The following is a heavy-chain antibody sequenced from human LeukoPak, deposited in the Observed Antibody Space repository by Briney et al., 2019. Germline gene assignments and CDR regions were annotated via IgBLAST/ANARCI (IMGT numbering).Heavy chain of an antibody. D-gene: IGHD5-12*01. J-gene: IGHJ4*02. V-gene: IGHV1-69*13. CDR2: IIPIFGTA. Sequence: SVKVSCKASGGTFSSYAISWVRQAPGQGLEWMGGIIPIFGTANYAQKFQGRVTITADESTSTAYMELSSLRSEDTAVYYCARDADSGYDSRYFDYWGQRTLVTVSS. CDR1: GGTFSSYA. CDR3: ARDADSGYDSRYFDY.